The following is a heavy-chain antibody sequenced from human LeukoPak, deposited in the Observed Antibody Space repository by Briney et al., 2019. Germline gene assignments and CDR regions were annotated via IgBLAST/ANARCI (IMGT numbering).Heavy chain of an antibody. J-gene: IGHJ4*02. CDR3: AKDKVGATAAYYFDY. CDR1: GGTFSSYA. D-gene: IGHD1-26*01. Sequence: SVKVSCKASGGTFSSYAISWVRQAPGQGLEWMGGIIPIFGTANYAQKFQGRVTITADESTSTAYMELSSLRSEDTAVYYCAKDKVGATAAYYFDYWGQGTLVTVSS. V-gene: IGHV1-69*01. CDR2: IIPIFGTA.